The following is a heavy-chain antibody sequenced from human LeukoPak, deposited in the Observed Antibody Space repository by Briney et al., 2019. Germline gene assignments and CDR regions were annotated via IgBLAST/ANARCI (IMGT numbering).Heavy chain of an antibody. CDR3: XXXXXDFWSGYWGDYYYYYMGV. CDR1: GYSISSGYY. Sequence: PSETLSLTCTVSGYSISSGYYWGWIRQPPGKGLEWIGSIYHSGSTYYDPSLKSRVTISVDTSKNQFSLKLSSVTAADTAVYYXXXXXXDFWSGYWGDYYYYYMGVWGKGTTVTVSS. V-gene: IGHV4-38-2*02. CDR2: IYHSGST. D-gene: IGHD3-3*01. J-gene: IGHJ6*03.